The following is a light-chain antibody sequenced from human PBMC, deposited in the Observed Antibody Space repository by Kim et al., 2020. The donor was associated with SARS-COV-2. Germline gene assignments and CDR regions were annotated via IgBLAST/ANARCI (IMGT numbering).Light chain of an antibody. CDR2: DVS. V-gene: IGLV2-14*03. Sequence: QSVLTQPASVSGSPGQSITISCTGTGNTIGSYNYVSWYQQHPGKAPKLLISDVSNRPSGVSNRFSGSKSGNTASLTISGLQAVDEADYYCSSHTSSITVVFGGGTQLTVL. CDR1: GNTIGSYNY. CDR3: SSHTSSITVV. J-gene: IGLJ2*01.